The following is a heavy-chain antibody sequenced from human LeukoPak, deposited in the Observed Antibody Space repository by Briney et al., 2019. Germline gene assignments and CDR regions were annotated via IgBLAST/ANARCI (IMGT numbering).Heavy chain of an antibody. CDR1: GFTFDDYA. V-gene: IGHV3-9*01. CDR3: AKDILPGGYGSYFDY. Sequence: GGSLRLSCAASGFTFDDYAMHWVRQAPGKDLEWVSGISWNSGSIGYADSVKGRFTISRDDAKNSLYLQMNSLRAEDTALYYCAKDILPGGYGSYFDYWGQGTLVTVSS. CDR2: ISWNSGSI. J-gene: IGHJ4*02. D-gene: IGHD5-12*01.